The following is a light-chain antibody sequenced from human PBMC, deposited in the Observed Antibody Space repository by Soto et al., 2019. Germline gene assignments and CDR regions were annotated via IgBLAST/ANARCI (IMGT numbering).Light chain of an antibody. J-gene: IGLJ2*01. V-gene: IGLV2-14*01. Sequence: QSALTQPASVSGSPGQSITISCTGTSSDVGGYNYVSWFQQHPGKAPKLIIYDVSSRPSGVSNRFSGSKSGNTASLTISGLQAEDEANYHYSSYTSSTSLIFGGGTQLTVL. CDR2: DVS. CDR1: SSDVGGYNY. CDR3: SSYTSSTSLI.